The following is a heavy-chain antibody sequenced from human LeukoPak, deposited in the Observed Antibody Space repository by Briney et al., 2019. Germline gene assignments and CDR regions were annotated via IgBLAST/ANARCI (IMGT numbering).Heavy chain of an antibody. D-gene: IGHD5-18*01. V-gene: IGHV3-11*04. CDR1: GFTFSDYY. CDR3: ARGFRRGYSYGYNFDY. CDR2: ISSSGSTI. J-gene: IGHJ4*02. Sequence: GGSLRLSCAASGFTFSDYYMSWIRQAPGKGLEWVSYISSSGSTIYYADSVKGRFTISRDNAENSLYLQMNSLRAEDTAVYYCARGFRRGYSYGYNFDYWGQGTLVTVSS.